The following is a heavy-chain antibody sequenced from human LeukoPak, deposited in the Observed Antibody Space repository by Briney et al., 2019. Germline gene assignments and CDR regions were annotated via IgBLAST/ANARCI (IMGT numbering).Heavy chain of an antibody. J-gene: IGHJ6*02. CDR3: ARVVATIGYYYYGMDV. D-gene: IGHD5-12*01. CDR1: GYTFTVDN. V-gene: IGHV1-2*02. CDR2: INPNRGDN. Sequence: ASLKVSSKPSGYTFTVDNMHWVRQAPGEGLEWMGWINPNRGDNNYAQKCQGRITMTRATSNSTAYMELSRLTSDDTAVYYRARVVATIGYYYYGMDVWGQGTTVTVSS.